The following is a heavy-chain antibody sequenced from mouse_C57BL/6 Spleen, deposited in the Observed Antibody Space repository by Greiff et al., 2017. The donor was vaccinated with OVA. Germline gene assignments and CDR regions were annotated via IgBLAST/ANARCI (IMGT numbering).Heavy chain of an antibody. CDR1: GYTFTSYW. CDR2: IDPSDSYT. CDR3: ACPHYYGSSPPWFAY. D-gene: IGHD1-1*01. J-gene: IGHJ3*01. Sequence: QVQLQQPGAELVMPGASVKLSCKASGYTFTSYWMHWVKQRPGQGLEWIGEIDPSDSYTNYNQKFKGKSTLTVDKSSSTAYMQLSSLTSEDSAVYYCACPHYYGSSPPWFAYWGQGTLVTVSA. V-gene: IGHV1-69*01.